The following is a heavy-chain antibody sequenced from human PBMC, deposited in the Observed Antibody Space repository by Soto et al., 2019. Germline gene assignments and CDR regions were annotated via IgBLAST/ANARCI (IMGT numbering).Heavy chain of an antibody. CDR1: GFTFDDYA. V-gene: IGHV3-9*01. Sequence: EVQLVESGGGLVQPGRSLRLSCAASGFTFDDYAMHWVRQAPGKGLEWVSGISWNSGSIGYADSVKGRFTISRDNSKNTLYLQMNSLRAEDTAVYFCAPIVVVTHTGYWGQGTLVTVSS. CDR3: APIVVVTHTGY. J-gene: IGHJ4*02. D-gene: IGHD3-22*01. CDR2: ISWNSGSI.